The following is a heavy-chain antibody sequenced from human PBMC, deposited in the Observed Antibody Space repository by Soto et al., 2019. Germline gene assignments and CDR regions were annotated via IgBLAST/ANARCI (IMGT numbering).Heavy chain of an antibody. CDR2: IYHSGST. J-gene: IGHJ6*02. D-gene: IGHD1-26*01. CDR1: GGSISSSNW. CDR3: ARVRGSYYYGMDV. Sequence: QVQLQESGPGLVKPSGTLSLTCAVSGGSISSSNWWSWVRQPPGKGLEWIGEIYHSGSTNYNPSLKSRVTISVDTSKNQFSLKLSSATAADTAVYYCARVRGSYYYGMDVWGQGTTVTVSS. V-gene: IGHV4-4*02.